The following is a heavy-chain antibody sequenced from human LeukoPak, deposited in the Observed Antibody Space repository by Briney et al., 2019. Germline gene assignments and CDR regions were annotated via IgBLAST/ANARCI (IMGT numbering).Heavy chain of an antibody. V-gene: IGHV3-66*04. CDR2: LFSGGDT. Sequence: PGGSLRLSCAASGFTVSSNYMSWVRQAPGKGLEWVSVLFSGGDTYYADSVKDRFSISRDSSRETLFLQMNSLRADDTAVYYCARQGYGSGFDYWGHGTMVSVSS. J-gene: IGHJ4*01. CDR3: ARQGYGSGFDY. CDR1: GFTVSSNY. D-gene: IGHD3-10*01.